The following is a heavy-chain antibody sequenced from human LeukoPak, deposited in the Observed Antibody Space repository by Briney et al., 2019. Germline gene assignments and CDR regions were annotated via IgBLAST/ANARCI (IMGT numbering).Heavy chain of an antibody. D-gene: IGHD6-19*01. CDR3: ARSLAVAGLAFDY. J-gene: IGHJ4*02. V-gene: IGHV5-51*01. CDR1: GYSFTSYW. Sequence: PGESLKISCKGSGYSFTSYWIGWVRQMPGKGLEWMGIIYPGDSDTRHSPSFQGQVTISADKSISTAYLQWSSLKASDTAMYYCARSLAVAGLAFDYWGQGTLVTVSS. CDR2: IYPGDSDT.